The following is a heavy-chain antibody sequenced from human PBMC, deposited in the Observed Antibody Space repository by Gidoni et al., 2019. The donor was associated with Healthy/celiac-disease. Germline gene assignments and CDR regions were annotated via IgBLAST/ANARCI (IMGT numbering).Heavy chain of an antibody. D-gene: IGHD1-26*01. V-gene: IGHV3-11*06. CDR3: AIHNYLVGGTDY. J-gene: IGHJ4*02. CDR1: GFTFSDYY. Sequence: QVQLVESGGGLVKPGGSLIRSCAASGFTFSDYYMSWILQAPGKGLEWVSYISSSSSYTNYADSVKGRFTISRDNAKNALYLQMNSLRAEDTAVYYCAIHNYLVGGTDYWGQGTLVTVSS. CDR2: ISSSSSYT.